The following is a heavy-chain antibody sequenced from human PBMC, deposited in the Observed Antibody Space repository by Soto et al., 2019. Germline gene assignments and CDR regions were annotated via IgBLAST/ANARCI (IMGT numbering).Heavy chain of an antibody. D-gene: IGHD3-10*01. CDR2: ISSSSSYI. V-gene: IGHV3-21*01. CDR1: GFTFSSYS. Sequence: PGGSLRLSCAASGFTFSSYSMNWVRQAPGKGLEWVSSISSSSSYIYYADSVKGRFTISRDNAKNSLFLQMNSLRAEDTAVYYCARDSSYYGSGSYYAYYYGMDVWGQGTTVTVSS. CDR3: ARDSSYYGSGSYYAYYYGMDV. J-gene: IGHJ6*02.